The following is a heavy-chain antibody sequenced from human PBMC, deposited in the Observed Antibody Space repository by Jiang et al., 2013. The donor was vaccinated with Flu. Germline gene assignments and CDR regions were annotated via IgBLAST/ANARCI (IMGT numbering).Heavy chain of an antibody. V-gene: IGHV4-38-2*01. CDR1: GYSISSGYY. CDR3: ATGVGWTTSD. Sequence: TCAVSGYSISSGYYWGWIRQPPGKGLEWIGSIYHSGSTYYNPSLKSRVTISVDTSKNQFSLMLSSVTATDTAVYYCATGVGWTTSDWGQGTLVTVSS. D-gene: IGHD1-26*01. J-gene: IGHJ4*02. CDR2: IYHSGST.